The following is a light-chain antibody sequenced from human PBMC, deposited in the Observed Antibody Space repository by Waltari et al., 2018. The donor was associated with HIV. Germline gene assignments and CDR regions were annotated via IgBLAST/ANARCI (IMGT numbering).Light chain of an antibody. CDR1: SSDIGDYNY. J-gene: IGLJ3*02. Sequence: HSALTQHRSVSGYPGQSVTIPCTGPSSDIGDYNYVSWYQQHQGKAPKLMIYDVTKRPSGVPDRFSGSKSGNTASLTISGLQAEDEAAYYCCSFAGSYTLVFGGGTKLTVL. CDR3: CSFAGSYTLV. V-gene: IGLV2-11*01. CDR2: DVT.